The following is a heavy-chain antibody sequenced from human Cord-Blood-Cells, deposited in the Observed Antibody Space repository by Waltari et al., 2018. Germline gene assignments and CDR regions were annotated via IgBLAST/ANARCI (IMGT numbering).Heavy chain of an antibody. J-gene: IGHJ5*02. CDR1: GGSISSYY. V-gene: IGHV4-59*12. CDR3: ARGRGYGDYWFDP. Sequence: QVQLQESGPGLVKPSETLSLTCTVSGGSISSYYWSWIRQPPGKGLEWIGYIYYSGSTNYTPSLKSRVTISVDTSKNQFSLKLSSVTAADTAVYYCARGRGYGDYWFDPWGQGTLVTVSS. CDR2: IYYSGST. D-gene: IGHD4-17*01.